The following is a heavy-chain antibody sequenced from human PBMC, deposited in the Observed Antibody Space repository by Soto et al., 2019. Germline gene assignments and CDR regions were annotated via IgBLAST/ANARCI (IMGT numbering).Heavy chain of an antibody. Sequence: PGGSLSLSCAASGFTFNTYSMNWVSQAPGKGLEWVSCISGSGTYIDYPDSVKGRFIVSRDNAKNSLYLEMNSLRAEDTAVYYCARAISYFYYGMDVWGQGTTVTVSS. V-gene: IGHV3-21*01. J-gene: IGHJ6*02. CDR3: ARAISYFYYGMDV. CDR2: ISGSGTYI. CDR1: GFTFNTYS.